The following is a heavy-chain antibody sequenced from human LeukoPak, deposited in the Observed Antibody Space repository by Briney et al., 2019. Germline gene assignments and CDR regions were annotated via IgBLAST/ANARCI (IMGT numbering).Heavy chain of an antibody. Sequence: GSLRLSCAASGFTFSSYWMHWVRQAPGKGLVWVSRINTDGSSTSYADSVKGRFTISRDNAKNTLYLQMNSLRAEDTAVYYCARVFYCSGGSCYSRPFDYWGQGTLVTVSS. CDR1: GFTFSSYW. V-gene: IGHV3-74*01. D-gene: IGHD2-15*01. CDR2: INTDGSST. J-gene: IGHJ4*02. CDR3: ARVFYCSGGSCYSRPFDY.